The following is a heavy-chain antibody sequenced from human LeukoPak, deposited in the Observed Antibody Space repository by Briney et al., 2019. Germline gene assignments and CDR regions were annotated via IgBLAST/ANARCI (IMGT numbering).Heavy chain of an antibody. CDR2: IIPIFGTA. CDR3: ARDGDPGAFDI. V-gene: IGHV1-69*05. D-gene: IGHD4-17*01. J-gene: IGHJ3*02. CDR1: GGSFSSYV. Sequence: SVKVSCKASGGSFSSYVITWVRQAPGQGLEWMGGIIPIFGTANYAQKFQGRVTITTDESTSTAYMELSSLRSEDTAVYYCARDGDPGAFDIWGQGTMVTVSS.